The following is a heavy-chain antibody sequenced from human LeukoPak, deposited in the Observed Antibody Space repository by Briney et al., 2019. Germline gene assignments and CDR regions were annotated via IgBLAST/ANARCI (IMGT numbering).Heavy chain of an antibody. D-gene: IGHD5-18*01. Sequence: GESLKISCKGSGYSFPSYWIAWVRQMPGKGVEWMGNVCPADSDTRYSPSFQGQVTISADKSIGTAYLQWTSLKASDTAIYYCARGGLGNSYGYVYSGQGTLVTVSS. CDR2: VCPADSDT. CDR1: GYSFPSYW. J-gene: IGHJ4*02. V-gene: IGHV5-51*01. CDR3: ARGGLGNSYGYVY.